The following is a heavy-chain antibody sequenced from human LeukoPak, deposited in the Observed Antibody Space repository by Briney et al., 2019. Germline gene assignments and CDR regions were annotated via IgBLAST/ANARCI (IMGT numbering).Heavy chain of an antibody. D-gene: IGHD3-10*01. J-gene: IGHJ4*02. Sequence: GASVKVSCKASGYTFTSSGISWVRQAPGQGLEWMGWISVYNHGTYYAQKFQGRVTVTTDTSTSTAYMELSSLRSEDTAVYYCATGVGLLWFGPTTGWGQGTLVTVSS. CDR1: GYTFTSSG. CDR3: ATGVGLLWFGPTTG. V-gene: IGHV1-18*01. CDR2: ISVYNHGT.